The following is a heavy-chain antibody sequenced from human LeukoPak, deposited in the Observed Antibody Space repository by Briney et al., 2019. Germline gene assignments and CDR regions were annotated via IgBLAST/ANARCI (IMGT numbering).Heavy chain of an antibody. J-gene: IGHJ4*02. D-gene: IGHD3-10*01. CDR2: ISTRSSYI. CDR3: AARDSYGSGSYPIDY. Sequence: PGGSLRLSCAASGFTFSSYRTNWVRQAPGKGLEWVSSISTRSSYIYYADSVKGRFTISRDNARNSLSLQMNSLRAEDTAVYYCAARDSYGSGSYPIDYWGQGTLVTVSS. V-gene: IGHV3-21*01. CDR1: GFTFSSYR.